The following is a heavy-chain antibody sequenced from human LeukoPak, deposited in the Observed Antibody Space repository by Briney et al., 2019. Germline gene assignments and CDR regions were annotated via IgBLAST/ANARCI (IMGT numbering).Heavy chain of an antibody. V-gene: IGHV4-4*07. D-gene: IGHD1-26*01. CDR3: ARENSGGYREFDY. CDR1: GGSISSYY. Sequence: SESLSVTCTVSGGSISSYYWSWIRQPAGRGVEWIGRIYTSGSTNYNASLKSRVSMSVDTSKNQFSLKLSSVTAADTAVFYCARENSGGYREFDYWGQGTLVTVSS. CDR2: IYTSGST. J-gene: IGHJ4*02.